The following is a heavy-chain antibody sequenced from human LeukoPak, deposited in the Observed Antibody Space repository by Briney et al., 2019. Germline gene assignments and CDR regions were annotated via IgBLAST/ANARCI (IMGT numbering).Heavy chain of an antibody. Sequence: PGRSLRLSCAASGFTFSSYAMHWVRQAPGKGLEWVAVISYDGSNKYYADSVKGRFTISRDNSKNTQYLQMNSLRAEDTAVYYCAKDQGGSWGQGTLVTVSS. CDR2: ISYDGSNK. CDR1: GFTFSSYA. CDR3: AKDQGGS. V-gene: IGHV3-30-3*01. D-gene: IGHD1-26*01. J-gene: IGHJ5*02.